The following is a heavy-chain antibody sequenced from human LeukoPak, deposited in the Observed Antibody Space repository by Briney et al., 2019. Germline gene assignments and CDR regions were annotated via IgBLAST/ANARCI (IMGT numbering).Heavy chain of an antibody. CDR1: GFTFSSYA. V-gene: IGHV3-23*01. Sequence: GGSLRLSCAASGFTFSSYAMSWVHQAPGKGLEWVSGISVSGGSTYYADSVEGRFTISRDNSKNTLYLQMNSLRVEDTALYYCAKGTRYYYFMDVWGKGTTVTVSS. CDR2: ISVSGGST. J-gene: IGHJ6*03. CDR3: AKGTRYYYFMDV.